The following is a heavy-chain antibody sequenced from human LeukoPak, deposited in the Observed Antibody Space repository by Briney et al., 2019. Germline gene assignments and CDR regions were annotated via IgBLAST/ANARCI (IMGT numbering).Heavy chain of an antibody. V-gene: IGHV4-4*07. CDR3: ARDGIPAARKGYYYYYGMDV. CDR2: ICSSGST. CDR1: GGSISSYY. J-gene: IGHJ6*02. D-gene: IGHD6-13*01. Sequence: SETLSLTCTVSGGSISSYYWSWIRQPAGKGLEWIGRICSSGSTNYNPSLKSRVTMSVDTSKNQFSLKVSSVTAADTAVYYCARDGIPAARKGYYYYYGMDVWGQGTTVTVSS.